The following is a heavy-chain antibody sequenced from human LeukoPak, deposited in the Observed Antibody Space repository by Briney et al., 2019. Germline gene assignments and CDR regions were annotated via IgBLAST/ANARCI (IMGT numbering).Heavy chain of an antibody. J-gene: IGHJ4*02. CDR2: IYTSGST. D-gene: IGHD3-22*01. Sequence: SETLSLTCTVSGGSISSYYWSWLRQPAGKGLEWIGRIYTSGSTNYNPSLKSRVTMSVDTSKNQFSLKLSSVTAADTAVYYCARELLYYYDSSVFDYWGQGTLVTVSS. CDR3: ARELLYYYDSSVFDY. CDR1: GGSISSYY. V-gene: IGHV4-4*07.